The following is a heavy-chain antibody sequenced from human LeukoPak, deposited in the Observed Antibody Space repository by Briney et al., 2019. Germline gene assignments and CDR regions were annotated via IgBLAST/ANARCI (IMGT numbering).Heavy chain of an antibody. V-gene: IGHV3-23*01. CDR3: ANLGLGFNWFDP. Sequence: GGSLRLSCAASGFTFSSYAMSWVRQAPGQGLELVSAISGSCGSTYYADSVKGRFTISRDNSKNTLYLQMNSLIAEDTAVYYCANLGLGFNWFDPWGQGSLVTVSS. CDR1: GFTFSSYA. J-gene: IGHJ5*02. D-gene: IGHD3-3*02. CDR2: ISGSCGST.